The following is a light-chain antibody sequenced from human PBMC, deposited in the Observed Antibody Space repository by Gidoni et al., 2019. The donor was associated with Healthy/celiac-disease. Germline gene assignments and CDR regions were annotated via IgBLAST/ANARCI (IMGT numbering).Light chain of an antibody. J-gene: IGKJ3*01. CDR1: QGISSW. CDR3: QQANSFPFT. Sequence: DIQMTQSPSSASASVGDRVTIPCRARQGISSWLAWYQQKPGKAPKLLIYAATSLQSRVPSMFSGSGSATDFTLTISSLQPEDFATYYCQQANSFPFTFGPXTKVDIK. CDR2: AAT. V-gene: IGKV1D-12*01.